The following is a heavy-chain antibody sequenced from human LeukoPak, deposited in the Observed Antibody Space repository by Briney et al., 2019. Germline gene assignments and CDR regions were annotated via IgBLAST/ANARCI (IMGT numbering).Heavy chain of an antibody. V-gene: IGHV1-18*01. CDR3: ARVSEPVVPAGGDY. J-gene: IGHJ4*02. CDR2: ISAYNGNT. Sequence: ASVKVSCKASGYTFTSYGISWVRQAPGQGLEWMGRISAYNGNTNYAQKLQGRVTMTTDTSTSTAYMELRSLRSDDTAVYYCARVSEPVVPAGGDYWGQGTLVTVSS. CDR1: GYTFTSYG. D-gene: IGHD2-2*01.